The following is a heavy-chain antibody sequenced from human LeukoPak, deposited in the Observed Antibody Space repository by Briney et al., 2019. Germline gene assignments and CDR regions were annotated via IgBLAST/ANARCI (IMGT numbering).Heavy chain of an antibody. V-gene: IGHV1-8*01. J-gene: IGHJ4*02. D-gene: IGHD7-27*01. CDR2: MSPNSGDT. Sequence: ASVKVSCKASGYTFTSYDFNWVRQATGQRPEWMGWMSPNSGDTGYAQKFQDRVTKTRNTSISTAYMELSSLRSDDTAVYYCARGPPNWGYDYWGPGTLVTVSS. CDR1: GYTFTSYD. CDR3: ARGPPNWGYDY.